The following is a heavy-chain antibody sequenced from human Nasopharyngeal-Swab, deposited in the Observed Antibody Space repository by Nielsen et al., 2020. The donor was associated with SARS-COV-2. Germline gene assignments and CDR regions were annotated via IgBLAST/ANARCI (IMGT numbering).Heavy chain of an antibody. D-gene: IGHD6-6*01. CDR2: ISSSGSTI. V-gene: IGHV3-48*03. CDR1: GFTFSSYE. Sequence: GESLKISCAASGFTFSSYEMNWVRQAPGKGLEWVSYISSSGSTIYYADSVKDRFTISRDNAKNSLYLQMNSLRAEDTAVYYCARGWGIAARSGWFDPWGQGTLVTVSS. J-gene: IGHJ5*02. CDR3: ARGWGIAARSGWFDP.